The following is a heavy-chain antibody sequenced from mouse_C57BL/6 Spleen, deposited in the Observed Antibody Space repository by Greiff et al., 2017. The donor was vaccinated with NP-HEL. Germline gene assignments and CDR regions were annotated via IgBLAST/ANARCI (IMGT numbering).Heavy chain of an antibody. CDR1: GYTFTDYE. CDR3: TRGGSSGYGAY. V-gene: IGHV1-15*01. Sequence: QVQLKQSGAELVRPGASVTLSCKASGYTFTDYEMHWVKQTPVHGLEWIGAIDPETGGTAYNQKFKGKAILTADKSSSTAYMELRSLTSEDSAVYYCTRGGSSGYGAYWGQGTLVTVSA. CDR2: IDPETGGT. J-gene: IGHJ3*01. D-gene: IGHD3-2*02.